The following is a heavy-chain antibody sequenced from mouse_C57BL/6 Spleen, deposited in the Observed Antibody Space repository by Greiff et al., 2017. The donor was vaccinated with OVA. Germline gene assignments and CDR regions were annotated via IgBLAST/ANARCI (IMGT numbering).Heavy chain of an antibody. V-gene: IGHV14-4*01. CDR2: IDPENGDT. CDR1: GFNIKDDY. Sequence: VQLQQSGAELVRPGASVKLSCTASGFNIKDDYMHWVKQRPEQGLEWIGWIDPENGDTEYASKFQGKAIIKADTSSNTAYLQLSSLTSEDTAVYYCTTRRFAYWGQGTLVTVSA. J-gene: IGHJ3*01. CDR3: TTRRFAY.